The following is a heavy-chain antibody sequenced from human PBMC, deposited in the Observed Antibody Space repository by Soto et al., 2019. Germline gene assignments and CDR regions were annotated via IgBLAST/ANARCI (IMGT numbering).Heavy chain of an antibody. J-gene: IGHJ6*02. CDR3: TTDLITIVRGVIWNYYGMDV. V-gene: IGHV3-15*01. Sequence: GGSLRLSCAASGFTFSNAWMSWVRQAPGKGLEWVGRIKSKTDGGTTDYAAHVKGRFTIARDDSKNTLDLQMNSLKTDDTAVYYCTTDLITIVRGVIWNYYGMDVWGQGTTVTVSS. CDR2: IKSKTDGGTT. CDR1: GFTFSNAW. D-gene: IGHD3-10*01.